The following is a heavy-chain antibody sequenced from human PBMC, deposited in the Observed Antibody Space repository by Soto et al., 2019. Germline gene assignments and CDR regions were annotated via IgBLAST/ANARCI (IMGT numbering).Heavy chain of an antibody. CDR1: GFTFSLYG. V-gene: IGHV3-33*01. CDR2: IWYDESNK. D-gene: IGHD1-26*01. CDR3: ARSPYTSCHHYGMDV. Sequence: PGGSLRLSCAASGFTFSLYGMQWVRQAPGKGLEWVAVIWYDESNKYYADSVKGRFTISRDNSKNTLYLQMSGLTAEDTAVYYCARSPYTSCHHYGMDVWGQGTTVTVSS. J-gene: IGHJ6*02.